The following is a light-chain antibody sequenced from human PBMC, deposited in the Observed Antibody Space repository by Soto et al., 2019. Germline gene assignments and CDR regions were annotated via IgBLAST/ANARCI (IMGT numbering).Light chain of an antibody. J-gene: IGKJ1*01. CDR2: EVS. V-gene: IGKV2D-29*01. CDR3: MQSIQLPWT. Sequence: DIVMTQTPLSLSVTPGQPASISCKSSQSLLHSDGKTFFYCYLHNPAQPPQLLIYEVSNRFYGESDRFGGSGKGKDFTRKISGVEDEDVGVYYCMQSIQLPWTFGQGTKVEI. CDR1: QSLLHSDGKTF.